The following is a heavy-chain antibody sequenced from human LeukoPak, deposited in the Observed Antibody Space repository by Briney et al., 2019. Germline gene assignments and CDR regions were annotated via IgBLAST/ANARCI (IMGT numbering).Heavy chain of an antibody. CDR1: GGSISSYY. CDR3: ARKTSYDFWSGYHDAFDI. D-gene: IGHD3-3*01. CDR2: IYYSGST. Sequence: SETLSLTCTVSGGSISSYYWSWIRQPPGKGLEWIGYIYYSGSTNYNPSLKSRVTISVDTSKNQFSLKLSSVTAADTAVYYCARKTSYDFWSGYHDAFDIWGQGTMVTVSS. J-gene: IGHJ3*02. V-gene: IGHV4-59*01.